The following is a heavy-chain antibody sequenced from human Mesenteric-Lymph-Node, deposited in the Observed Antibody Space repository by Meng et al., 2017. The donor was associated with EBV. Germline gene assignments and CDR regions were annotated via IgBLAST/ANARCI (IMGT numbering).Heavy chain of an antibody. Sequence: HRLESASGLVKASQTLSLTCTVSGGPISSSSYYWGWFRQPPGKGLDWIGTIFYDGRTHYSSSLESRVTISVDTSKNQFSLKLTSVTAADTAVYYCARPDTSTSIFNLATWGQGTLVTVSS. CDR2: IFYDGRT. V-gene: IGHV4-39*01. D-gene: IGHD3-3*01. CDR3: ARPDTSTSIFNLAT. J-gene: IGHJ5*02. CDR1: GGPISSSSYY.